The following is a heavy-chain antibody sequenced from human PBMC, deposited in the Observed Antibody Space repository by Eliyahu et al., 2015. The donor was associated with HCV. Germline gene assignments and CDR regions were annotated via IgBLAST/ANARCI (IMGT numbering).Heavy chain of an antibody. J-gene: IGHJ4*02. CDR1: GFXFSSYG. CDR3: AKDRGYSYGFFDY. Sequence: QVQLVESGGGVVQPGRSLRLSCAASGFXFSSYGMHWVRQAPGKGLGWVAVISYDGSNKYYADSVKGRFTISRDNSKNTLYLQMNSLRAEDTAVYYCAKDRGYSYGFFDYWGQGTLVTVSS. D-gene: IGHD5-18*01. CDR2: ISYDGSNK. V-gene: IGHV3-30*18.